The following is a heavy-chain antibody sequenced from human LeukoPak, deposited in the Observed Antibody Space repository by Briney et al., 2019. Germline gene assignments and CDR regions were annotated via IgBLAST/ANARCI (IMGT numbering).Heavy chain of an antibody. D-gene: IGHD1-26*01. CDR2: VYYSGSST. Sequence: SETLSLTCTVSGGSIYSDYWSWDRQPPGKGLEWIGYVYYSGSSTNYNPSLKSRVTISVDRSKNQFSLKLSSVTAADTAVYYCARQGHKLTLVDYYGMDVWGQGTTVTVSS. CDR3: ARQGHKLTLVDYYGMDV. CDR1: GGSIYSDY. V-gene: IGHV4-59*08. J-gene: IGHJ6*02.